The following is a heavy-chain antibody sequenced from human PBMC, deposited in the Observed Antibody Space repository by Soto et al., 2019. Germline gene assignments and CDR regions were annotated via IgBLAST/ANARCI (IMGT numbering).Heavy chain of an antibody. CDR3: ARDWDMVRGVIRVYYYYGMDV. J-gene: IGHJ6*02. CDR1: GGTFSSYA. CDR2: IIPIFGTA. V-gene: IGHV1-69*01. Sequence: QVQLVQSGAEVKKPGSSVKVSCKASGGTFSSYAISWLRQAPGQGLEWMGGIIPIFGTANYAQKFQGRVTITADESTSTAYMELSSLRSEDTAVYYCARDWDMVRGVIRVYYYYGMDVWGQGTTVTVSS. D-gene: IGHD3-10*01.